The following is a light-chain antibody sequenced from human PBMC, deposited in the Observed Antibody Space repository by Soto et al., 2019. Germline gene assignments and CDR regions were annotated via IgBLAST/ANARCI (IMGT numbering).Light chain of an antibody. CDR2: GAS. Sequence: LKQSPATLSLFPGAKSPLSRRASQTVYSNYLAWCQQRPGQAPRLLIYGASTRAAGIPDRFSGSGSGTDFTLTITRLEPEDSAVYFCQQYTGPPTTFGQGTRLEIK. CDR1: QTVYSNY. V-gene: IGKV3-20*01. J-gene: IGKJ5*01. CDR3: QQYTGPPTT.